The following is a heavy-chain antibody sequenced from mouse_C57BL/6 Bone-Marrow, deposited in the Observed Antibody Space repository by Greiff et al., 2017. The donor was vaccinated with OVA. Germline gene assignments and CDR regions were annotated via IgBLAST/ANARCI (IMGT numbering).Heavy chain of an antibody. Sequence: LVESGAELARPGASVKMSCKASGYTFTSYTMHWVKQRPGQGLEWIGYINPSSGYTKYNQKFKDKATLTADKSSSTAYMQLSSLTSEASAVYYCARCDISLYGSSSWFAYWGQGTLGTVSA. J-gene: IGHJ3*01. CDR3: ARCDISLYGSSSWFAY. CDR1: GYTFTSYT. CDR2: INPSSGYT. V-gene: IGHV1-4*01. D-gene: IGHD1-1*01.